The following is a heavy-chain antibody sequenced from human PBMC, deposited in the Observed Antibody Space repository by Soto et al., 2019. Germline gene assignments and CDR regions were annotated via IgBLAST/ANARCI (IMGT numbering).Heavy chain of an antibody. V-gene: IGHV4-28*01. J-gene: IGHJ4*02. CDR1: GYSISSSNW. CDR2: IYYSGTT. Sequence: SETLSLTCAVSGYSISSSNWWGWIRQPPGKGLEWIGYIYYSGTTYYNPSLKSRVTMSVDTSKNQFSLKLTSVTAVDTAVYYRERREIQGPIDYWGQGTLVTVSS. CDR3: ERREIQGPIDY. D-gene: IGHD1-26*01.